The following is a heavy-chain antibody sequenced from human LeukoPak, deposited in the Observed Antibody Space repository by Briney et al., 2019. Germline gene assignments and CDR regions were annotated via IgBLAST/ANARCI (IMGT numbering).Heavy chain of an antibody. V-gene: IGHV4-59*01. CDR1: GGSISSYY. CDR2: IYYSGST. D-gene: IGHD1-20*01. Sequence: SETLSLTCTVSGGSISSYYWSWIRQPPGKGLEWIGYIYYSGSTNYNPSLKSRVTISVDTSKNQFSLKLSSVTAADTAVYYCARLNWNDAAGAFDIWGQGTMVTVSS. J-gene: IGHJ3*02. CDR3: ARLNWNDAAGAFDI.